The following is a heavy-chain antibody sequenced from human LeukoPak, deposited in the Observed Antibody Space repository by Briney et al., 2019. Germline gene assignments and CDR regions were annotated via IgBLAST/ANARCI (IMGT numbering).Heavy chain of an antibody. V-gene: IGHV3-49*04. CDR1: GFTFGDYA. D-gene: IGHD4-17*01. CDR2: IRSKAYGGTT. Sequence: GGSLRLSCTASGFTFGDYAMSWVRQAPGKGLEWVGFIRSKAYGGTTEHAASVKGRFTISRDDSKSIAYLQMNSLKTEDTAVYYCTRGWSYGVDGSPFDYWGQGTLVTVSS. J-gene: IGHJ4*02. CDR3: TRGWSYGVDGSPFDY.